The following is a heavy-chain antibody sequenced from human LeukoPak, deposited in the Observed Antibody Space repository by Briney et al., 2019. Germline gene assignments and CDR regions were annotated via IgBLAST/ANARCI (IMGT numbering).Heavy chain of an antibody. CDR1: GFTFSSYA. CDR3: VKGSKTSRPYYFDF. Sequence: PGGSLRLSCAASGFTFSSYAMSWVRQAPGKGLEWVSAISGSGGSTYYADSVKGRFTISRDNFRNTLYLQMNSLRAEDTAVYNCVKGSKTSRPYYFDFWGQGALVTVSS. J-gene: IGHJ4*02. CDR2: ISGSGGST. V-gene: IGHV3-23*01.